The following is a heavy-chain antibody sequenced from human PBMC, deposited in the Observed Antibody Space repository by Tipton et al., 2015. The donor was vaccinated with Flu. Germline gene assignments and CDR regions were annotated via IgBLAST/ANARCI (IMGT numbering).Heavy chain of an antibody. CDR2: IYSGDSA. D-gene: IGHD2-2*01. J-gene: IGHJ3*02. CDR3: AKRYCSSTTCYIPDALAI. V-gene: IGHV3-53*01. Sequence: GSLRLSCVASGFIVTSDYMSWVRQAPGKGLEWVSVIYSGDSASYADSVRGRFTISRDKSKNTLYLQMNDLRVEDTAVYYCAKRYCSSTTCYIPDALAIWGRGTRVTVSS. CDR1: GFIVTSDY.